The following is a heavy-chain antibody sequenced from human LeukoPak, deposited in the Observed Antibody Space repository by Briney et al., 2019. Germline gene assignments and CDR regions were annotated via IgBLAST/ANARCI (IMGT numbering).Heavy chain of an antibody. V-gene: IGHV1-2*02. CDR1: GYTFTGYY. J-gene: IGHJ4*02. D-gene: IGHD3-22*01. CDR2: INPNSGGT. Sequence: ASVKVSCKASGYTFTGYYIHWVRQAPGQGLEWMGWINPNSGGTNYAQRFQGRVTMTRDTSISTAYMELSRLRSDDTAVYYCARVVYYDSSGLKYWGQGTLVTVSS. CDR3: ARVVYYDSSGLKY.